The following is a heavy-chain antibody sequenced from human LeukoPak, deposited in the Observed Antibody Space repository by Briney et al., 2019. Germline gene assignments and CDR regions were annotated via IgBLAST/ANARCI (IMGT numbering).Heavy chain of an antibody. V-gene: IGHV3-23*01. J-gene: IGHJ5*02. Sequence: GGSLRLSCAASGFSFSSYAMTWVRQAPGKGLEWVSTISGNGGSTYYADSVKGRFTISRDNSKNTLHLQMNSLRAGDTAVYCCAKSPYTSSERYFDPWGQGTLVTVSS. CDR2: ISGNGGST. D-gene: IGHD6-13*01. CDR3: AKSPYTSSERYFDP. CDR1: GFSFSSYA.